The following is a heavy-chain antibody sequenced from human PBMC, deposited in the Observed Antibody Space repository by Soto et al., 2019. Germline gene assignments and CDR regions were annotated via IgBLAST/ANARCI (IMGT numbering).Heavy chain of an antibody. CDR1: GFTFSSYW. Sequence: GGSLRLSCAASGFTFSSYWMSWVRQAPGKGLEWVANIKQDGSEKYYVDSVKGRFTISRDNAKNSLYLQMNSLRAEDTAVYYGARQPRNLGYCSSTSCYVFDYWGQGTLVTVSS. CDR2: IKQDGSEK. J-gene: IGHJ4*02. CDR3: ARQPRNLGYCSSTSCYVFDY. V-gene: IGHV3-7*03. D-gene: IGHD2-2*01.